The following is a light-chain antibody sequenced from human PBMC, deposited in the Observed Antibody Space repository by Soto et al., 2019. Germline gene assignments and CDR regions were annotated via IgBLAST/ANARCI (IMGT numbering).Light chain of an antibody. V-gene: IGKV3-11*01. Sequence: EGVLTQSPDTLALSQGETATLXXSASQSVDRYVAWYQQKVGQAPSXFIYDAYTRATGVGARFTGSGSATDFSLTITSLEPADFAVYYCPQRGKWPSTFGPGTKVDI. CDR1: QSVDRY. CDR3: PQRGKWPST. J-gene: IGKJ2*02. CDR2: DAY.